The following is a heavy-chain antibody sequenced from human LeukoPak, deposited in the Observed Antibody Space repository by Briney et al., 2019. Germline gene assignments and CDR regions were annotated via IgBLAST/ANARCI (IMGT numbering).Heavy chain of an antibody. V-gene: IGHV3-23*01. Sequence: GGSLRLSCAASGFTFSSYAMTWVRQAPDKGLEWVSAISGSDGSTYYADSVKGRFTISRDDSQNTLYLQMNSLRAEDTAVYYCAKDSMIVGCYFDYWGQGTLVTVSS. CDR1: GFTFSSYA. CDR2: ISGSDGST. D-gene: IGHD3-22*01. CDR3: AKDSMIVGCYFDY. J-gene: IGHJ4*02.